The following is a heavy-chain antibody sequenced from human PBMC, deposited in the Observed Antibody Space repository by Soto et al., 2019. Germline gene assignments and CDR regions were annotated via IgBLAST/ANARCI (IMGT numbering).Heavy chain of an antibody. J-gene: IGHJ1*01. V-gene: IGHV1-69*13. CDR1: GGTFSSYA. CDR2: IIPFFDTA. Sequence: SVKVSCKASGGTFSSYAISSVRQDPGEGLEWMGGIIPFFDTANYAQKFQGRVTTSADESTCTVYMELNSLRSGDTAVYYCASGLYSDSTGYYPAEYLQHWGPGTLVTVSS. D-gene: IGHD3-22*01. CDR3: ASGLYSDSTGYYPAEYLQH.